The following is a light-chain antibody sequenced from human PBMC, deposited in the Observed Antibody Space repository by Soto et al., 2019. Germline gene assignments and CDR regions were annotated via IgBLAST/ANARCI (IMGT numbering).Light chain of an antibody. CDR3: LQNYNYPWT. CDR1: QAVGND. CDR2: AAS. J-gene: IGKJ1*01. Sequence: AVQMTQSPSSLSASVGDRVTITCRASQAVGNDLGWYQQKPGKAPQALIYAASNLHRGVPSRFSGTISGTEFTLTICSLQPEDFATYYCLQNYNYPWTFGQGTRVEIK. V-gene: IGKV1-6*01.